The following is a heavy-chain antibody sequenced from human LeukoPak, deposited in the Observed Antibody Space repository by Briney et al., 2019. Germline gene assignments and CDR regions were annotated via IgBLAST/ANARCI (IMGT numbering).Heavy chain of an antibody. D-gene: IGHD1-26*01. CDR3: LVGATTSGYFDY. Sequence: GASVKVSCKASGGTFSSYAISWVRQAPGQGLRWMGGIIPIFGTANYAQKFQGRVTITTDESTSTAYMELSSLRSEDTAVYYCLVGATTSGYFDYWGQGTLVTVSS. CDR1: GGTFSSYA. V-gene: IGHV1-69*05. CDR2: IIPIFGTA. J-gene: IGHJ4*02.